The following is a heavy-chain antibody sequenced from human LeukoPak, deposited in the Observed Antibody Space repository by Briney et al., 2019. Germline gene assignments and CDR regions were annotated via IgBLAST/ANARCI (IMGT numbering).Heavy chain of an antibody. CDR2: ISYDGSNK. CDR3: ARDGDYYDSSGYYYY. Sequence: PGGSLRLSCAASGFTFSSYGMHWVRQAPGKGLEWVAVISYDGSNKYYADSVKGRFTISRDNSKNTLYLQMNSLRAEDTAVYYCARDGDYYDSSGYYYYWGQGTLVTVSS. CDR1: GFTFSSYG. V-gene: IGHV3-30*03. D-gene: IGHD3-22*01. J-gene: IGHJ4*02.